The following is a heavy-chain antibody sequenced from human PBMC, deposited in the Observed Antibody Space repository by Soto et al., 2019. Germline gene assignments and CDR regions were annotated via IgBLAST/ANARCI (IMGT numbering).Heavy chain of an antibody. J-gene: IGHJ4*02. V-gene: IGHV4-4*02. Sequence: PSETLSLTCAVSSGSISSSNWWTWVRQPPGKGLEWIGEIYHSGSTNYNPSLKSRVTISVDKSKNQFSLKLSSVTAADTAVYYCARGQSGTGAYYFDYWGQGTLVTVSS. CDR2: IYHSGST. CDR3: ARGQSGTGAYYFDY. CDR1: SGSISSSNW. D-gene: IGHD1-1*01.